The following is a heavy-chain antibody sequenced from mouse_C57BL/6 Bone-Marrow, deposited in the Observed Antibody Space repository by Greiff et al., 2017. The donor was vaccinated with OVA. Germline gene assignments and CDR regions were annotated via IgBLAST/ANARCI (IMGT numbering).Heavy chain of an antibody. CDR3: ARGDYDYDVADY. D-gene: IGHD2-4*01. CDR1: GFTFSSYA. CDR2: ISDGGSYT. V-gene: IGHV5-4*01. J-gene: IGHJ2*01. Sequence: EVQGVESGGGLVKPGGSLKLSCAASGFTFSSYAMSWVRQTPEQRLEWVATISDGGSYTYYPDNVKGRFTISRDNAKNNLYLQMSHLKSEDTAMYYCARGDYDYDVADYWGQGTTLTVSS.